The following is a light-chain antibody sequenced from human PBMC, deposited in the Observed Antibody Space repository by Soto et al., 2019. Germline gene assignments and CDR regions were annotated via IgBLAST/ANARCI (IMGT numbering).Light chain of an antibody. CDR1: QSVRSN. CDR2: GAS. CDR3: QQYNDWPPGT. J-gene: IGKJ1*01. Sequence: EIVMTQSPATLSVSPGERATLSCRASQSVRSNLAWYQQKPGQAPRLLIYGASTRPTGIPARFSGSGSGTEFTLTIGSLQSEDFAVYYCQQYNDWPPGTFGQGTRVEIK. V-gene: IGKV3-15*01.